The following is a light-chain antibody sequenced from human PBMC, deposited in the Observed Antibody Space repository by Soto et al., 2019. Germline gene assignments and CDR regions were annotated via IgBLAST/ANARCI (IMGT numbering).Light chain of an antibody. J-gene: IGLJ2*01. CDR2: DVS. V-gene: IGLV2-14*01. CDR3: SSYATYSSDVV. Sequence: QSALTQPASVSGSPGQSITISCTGSSSDFGAYDYVSWYQQHPGKAPKLMIYDVSYRPSGVSYRFSGSMSGNTASLSISGLQAEDEADYYCSSYATYSSDVVFGGGTKLTVL. CDR1: SSDFGAYDY.